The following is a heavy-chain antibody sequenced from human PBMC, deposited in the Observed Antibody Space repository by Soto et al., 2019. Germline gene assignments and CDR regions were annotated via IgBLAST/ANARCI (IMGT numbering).Heavy chain of an antibody. V-gene: IGHV4-34*01. D-gene: IGHD1-26*01. Sequence: NPSETLSLTCAVYGGSFSGYYWSWIRQPPGKGLEWIGEINHSGSTNYNPSLKSRVTISVDTSKNQFSLKLSSVTAADTAVYYCARVWGSYFSPLGRWGYFQHWGQGTLVTVSS. J-gene: IGHJ1*01. CDR2: INHSGST. CDR1: GGSFSGYY. CDR3: ARVWGSYFSPLGRWGYFQH.